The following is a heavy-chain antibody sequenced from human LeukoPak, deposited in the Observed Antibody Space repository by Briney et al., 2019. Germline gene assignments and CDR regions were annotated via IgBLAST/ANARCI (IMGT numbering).Heavy chain of an antibody. Sequence: SETLSLTCTVSGGSISSSSYYWGWIRQPPGKGLEWIGSIYYSGSTYYNPSLKSRVTISVDTSKNQFSLKLSSVTAADTAVYYCARRRRSPYSSRLPGYFDYWGQGTLVTVSS. J-gene: IGHJ4*02. D-gene: IGHD6-13*01. CDR3: ARRRRSPYSSRLPGYFDY. CDR1: GGSISSSSYY. CDR2: IYYSGST. V-gene: IGHV4-39*01.